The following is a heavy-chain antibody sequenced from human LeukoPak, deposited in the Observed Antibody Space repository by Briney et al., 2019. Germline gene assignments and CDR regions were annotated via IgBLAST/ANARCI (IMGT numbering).Heavy chain of an antibody. CDR3: ARDRWFGESLPAHFDY. Sequence: GGSLRLSCAVSGFTFSSYSMSWVRQAPGKGLEWISYISGTGSTVYYADSVEGRFTISRDNAQNSLYLQMNNLRAEDTAVYYCARDRWFGESLPAHFDYWGQGTLVTVSS. D-gene: IGHD3-10*01. J-gene: IGHJ4*02. CDR2: ISGTGSTV. V-gene: IGHV3-48*01. CDR1: GFTFSSYS.